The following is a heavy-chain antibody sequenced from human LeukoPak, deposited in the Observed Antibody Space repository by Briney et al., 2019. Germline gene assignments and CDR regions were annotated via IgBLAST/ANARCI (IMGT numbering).Heavy chain of an antibody. CDR2: ISYDGSNK. Sequence: GGSLRLSCAASGFTFSSYAMHWVRPAPGKGLEWVAVISYDGSNKYYADSVKGRFTISRDNSKNTLYLQMNSLRVEDTAVYYCAKNPSSGWYDGSAFYYFDYWGQGTLVTVSS. CDR3: AKNPSSGWYDGSAFYYFDY. CDR1: GFTFSSYA. J-gene: IGHJ4*02. D-gene: IGHD6-19*01. V-gene: IGHV3-30-3*02.